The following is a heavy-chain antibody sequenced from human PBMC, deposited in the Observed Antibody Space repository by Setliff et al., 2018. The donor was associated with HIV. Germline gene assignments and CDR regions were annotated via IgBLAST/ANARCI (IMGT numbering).Heavy chain of an antibody. V-gene: IGHV3-23*01. CDR1: GFTFSSYT. CDR3: ARHTTWGSLPLDY. Sequence: GGSLRLSCAASGFTFSSYTMNWVRQAPGKGLEWVSSISGSGGRTYYADSVKGRLTISRDNSKNTLYLQMNSLRAEDTAVYYCARHTTWGSLPLDYWGQGTLVTVSS. J-gene: IGHJ4*02. D-gene: IGHD3-16*01. CDR2: ISGSGGRT.